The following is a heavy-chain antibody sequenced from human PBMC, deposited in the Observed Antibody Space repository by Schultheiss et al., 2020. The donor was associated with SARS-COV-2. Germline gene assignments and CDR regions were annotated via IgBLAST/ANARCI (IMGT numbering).Heavy chain of an antibody. J-gene: IGHJ3*02. Sequence: SETLSLTCTVSGGSISSGGYYWSWIRQHPGKGLEWIGYIYYSGSTNYNPSLKSRVTISVDTSKNQFSLKLSSVTAADTAVYYCARVSWGFFGSYAFDIWGQGTMVTVSS. CDR2: IYYSGST. D-gene: IGHD3-3*01. CDR3: ARVSWGFFGSYAFDI. V-gene: IGHV4-61*08. CDR1: GGSISSGGYY.